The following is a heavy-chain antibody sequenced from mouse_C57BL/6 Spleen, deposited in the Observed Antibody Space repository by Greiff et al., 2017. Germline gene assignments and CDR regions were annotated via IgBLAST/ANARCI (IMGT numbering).Heavy chain of an antibody. CDR3: ARGAGAWFAY. V-gene: IGHV1-9*01. Sequence: QVQLQQSGAELMKPGASVKLSCKATGYTFTGYWIEWVKQRPGHGLEWIGEILTGSGSTNYNEKFKGKATFTADTSTNTAYMQLSSLTTEDSAIYSCARGAGAWFAYWGQGTLVTVSA. CDR2: ILTGSGST. D-gene: IGHD3-3*01. CDR1: GYTFTGYW. J-gene: IGHJ3*01.